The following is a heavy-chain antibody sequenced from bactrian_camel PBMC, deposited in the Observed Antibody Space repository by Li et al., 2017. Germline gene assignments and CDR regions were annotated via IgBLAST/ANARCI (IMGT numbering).Heavy chain of an antibody. V-gene: IGHV3S1*01. J-gene: IGHJ4*01. D-gene: IGHD3*01. Sequence: HVQLVESGGGSVQIGGSLTLACAASRGFDDADAEWGWFRQAPGKEREGVASIHSDGSTSYADSVKGRFTISKDNAKNTLYLQMISLKPEDTAMYYCTKDRSYGTRNWVQSTRGQGTQVTVS. CDR3: TKDRSYGTRNWVQST. CDR2: IHSDGST. CDR1: GFDDADAE.